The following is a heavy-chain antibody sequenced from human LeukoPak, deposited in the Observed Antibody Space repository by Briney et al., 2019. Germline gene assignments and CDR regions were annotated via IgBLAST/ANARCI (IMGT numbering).Heavy chain of an antibody. Sequence: ASVKVSCKASGYTFTGYYTHWVRQAPGQGLEWMGGIIPIFGTANYAQKFQGRVTITADKSTSTAYMELSSLRSEDTAVYYCARGGYYYDSGPFDYWGQGTLVTVSS. CDR2: IIPIFGTA. CDR3: ARGGYYYDSGPFDY. D-gene: IGHD3-22*01. CDR1: GYTFTGYY. J-gene: IGHJ4*02. V-gene: IGHV1-69*06.